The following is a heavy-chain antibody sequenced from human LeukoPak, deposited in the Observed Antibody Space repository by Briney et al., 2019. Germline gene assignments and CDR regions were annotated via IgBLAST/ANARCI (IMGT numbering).Heavy chain of an antibody. Sequence: SQTLSLTCAISGDSVSSNSAAWNWIRQSPSRGLEWLGRTYYRSKWYNDYAVSVKSRITINPDTSKNQFSLKLSSVTAADTAVYYCARDIAVAGNYYYYMDVWGKGTTVTVSS. CDR3: ARDIAVAGNYYYYMDV. CDR1: GDSVSSNSAA. J-gene: IGHJ6*03. CDR2: TYYRSKWYN. V-gene: IGHV6-1*01. D-gene: IGHD6-19*01.